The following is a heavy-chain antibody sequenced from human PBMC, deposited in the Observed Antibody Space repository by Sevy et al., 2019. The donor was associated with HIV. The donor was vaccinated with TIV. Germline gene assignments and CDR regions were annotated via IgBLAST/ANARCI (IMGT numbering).Heavy chain of an antibody. CDR2: MNPNSGNT. V-gene: IGHV1-8*03. CDR3: ARTDVDTAMEVLGY. J-gene: IGHJ4*02. Sequence: ASVKVSCKASGYTFTSYDINWVRQATGQGLEWMGWMNPNSGNTGYAQKFQGRVTITRNTSISTAYMELSSLRSEDTAGYYCARTDVDTAMEVLGYWGQGTLVTVSS. D-gene: IGHD5-18*01. CDR1: GYTFTSYD.